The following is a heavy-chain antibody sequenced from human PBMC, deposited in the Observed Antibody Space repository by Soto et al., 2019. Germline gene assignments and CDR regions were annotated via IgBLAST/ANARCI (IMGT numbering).Heavy chain of an antibody. Sequence: PGESLKISCKGSGYSFTSYWIGWVRQTPGKGLEWMGIIYPGDSDTRYSPSFQGQVTISADKSISTAYLQWSSLKASDTAMYYCATHAVFSTNPYYHYHMDVWGKGTTVPVSS. CDR1: GYSFTSYW. J-gene: IGHJ6*03. CDR2: IYPGDSDT. V-gene: IGHV5-51*01. CDR3: ATHAVFSTNPYYHYHMDV. D-gene: IGHD2-2*01.